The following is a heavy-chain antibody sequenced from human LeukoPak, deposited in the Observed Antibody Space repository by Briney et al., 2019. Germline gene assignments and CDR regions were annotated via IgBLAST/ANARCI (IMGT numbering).Heavy chain of an antibody. CDR1: GFTFSSYA. V-gene: IGHV3-30-3*01. CDR3: ARVKIPGIAVAGQYFDY. J-gene: IGHJ4*02. CDR2: ISYDGSNK. D-gene: IGHD6-19*01. Sequence: PGGSLRLSCAASGFTFSSYAMHWVRQAPGKGLEWVAVISYDGSNKYYADSVKGRFTISRDNSKNTLYLQMNSLRAGDTAVYYCARVKIPGIAVAGQYFDYWGQGTLVTVSS.